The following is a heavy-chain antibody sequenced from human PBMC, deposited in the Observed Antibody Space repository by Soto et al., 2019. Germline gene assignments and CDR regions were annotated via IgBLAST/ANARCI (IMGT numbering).Heavy chain of an antibody. CDR2: IYHSGST. D-gene: IGHD2-15*01. J-gene: IGHJ4*02. V-gene: IGHV4-4*02. Sequence: PSETLSLTRAVFGGSISNSNGWSWVRQPPGKGLEWIGEIYHSGSTNYNPSLTSRVTISVDKSKNQFSLKLSSVTAADTAVYYCVRIRGRYCSGGSCPDYFDYWGQGTLVTVS. CDR3: VRIRGRYCSGGSCPDYFDY. CDR1: GGSISNSNG.